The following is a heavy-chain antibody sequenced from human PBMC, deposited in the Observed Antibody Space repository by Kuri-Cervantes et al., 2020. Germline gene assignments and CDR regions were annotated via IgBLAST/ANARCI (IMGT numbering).Heavy chain of an antibody. J-gene: IGHJ5*02. V-gene: IGHV3-20*01. CDR1: GVTFDDYG. Sequence: GGSLRLSCAASGVTFDDYGMSWVRQAPGKGLEWVSGINWNGGSTGYADSVKGRFTISRDNAKNSLYLQMNSLRAEDTALYHCARGTPHREAVAGTGPFDPWGQGTLVTVSS. D-gene: IGHD6-19*01. CDR2: INWNGGST. CDR3: ARGTPHREAVAGTGPFDP.